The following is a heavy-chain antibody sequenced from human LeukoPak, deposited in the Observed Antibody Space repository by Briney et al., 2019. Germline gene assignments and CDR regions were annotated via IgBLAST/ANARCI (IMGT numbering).Heavy chain of an antibody. CDR3: ARLSAVTKIDAFDI. D-gene: IGHD4-17*01. CDR2: IYYSGST. CDR1: GGSISSYY. V-gene: IGHV4-59*08. J-gene: IGHJ3*02. Sequence: SETLSLTCTVSGGSISSYYWSWIRQPPGKGLEWIGYIYYSGSTNYNPSLKSRVTISVDTSKNQFSLKLSSVTAADTAVYYCARLSAVTKIDAFDIWGQGTMVTVSS.